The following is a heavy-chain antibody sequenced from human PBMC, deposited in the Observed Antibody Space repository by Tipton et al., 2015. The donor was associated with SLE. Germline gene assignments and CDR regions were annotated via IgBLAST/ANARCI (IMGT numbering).Heavy chain of an antibody. CDR3: AIDDYGEVGDY. D-gene: IGHD4-17*01. CDR2: IYYRGNT. V-gene: IGHV4-38-2*01. Sequence: TLSLTCAVSGYSISSGYYWGWIRQPPGKGLEWIGTIYYRGNTYYNSSLKSRVTISLDTSKNQFSLRLGSVTAADTAVYYCAIDDYGEVGDYWGQGTLVTVSS. CDR1: GYSISSGYY. J-gene: IGHJ4*02.